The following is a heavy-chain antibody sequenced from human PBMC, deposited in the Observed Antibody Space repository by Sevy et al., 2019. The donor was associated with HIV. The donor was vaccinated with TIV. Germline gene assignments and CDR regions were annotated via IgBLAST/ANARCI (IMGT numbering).Heavy chain of an antibody. CDR3: ARGGGVVVTAMEGWFDP. J-gene: IGHJ5*02. CDR1: GFTFSSYG. D-gene: IGHD2-21*02. V-gene: IGHV3-33*01. CDR2: IWYDGSNK. Sequence: GGSLRLSCAASGFTFSSYGMHWVRQAPGKGLEWVAVIWYDGSNKYYADSVKGRFTISRDNSKNTLYLQMNSLRAEDTAVYDCARGGGVVVTAMEGWFDPWGQGTLVTVSS.